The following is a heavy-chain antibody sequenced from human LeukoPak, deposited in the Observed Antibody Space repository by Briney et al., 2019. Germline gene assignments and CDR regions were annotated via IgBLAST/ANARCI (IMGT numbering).Heavy chain of an antibody. J-gene: IGHJ4*02. D-gene: IGHD4-17*01. CDR1: GFTVSNNY. CDR3: AEGLEPLNGNYGYFDF. Sequence: GGSLRLSCAASGFTVSNNYMNWVRQAPGEGLEWVSVIYRGGSTYYADSVKGRFTISRDNSKNTLYLQMHTLGAEDTAVYYCAEGLEPLNGNYGYFDFWGQGTLVTVSS. V-gene: IGHV3-66*01. CDR2: IYRGGST.